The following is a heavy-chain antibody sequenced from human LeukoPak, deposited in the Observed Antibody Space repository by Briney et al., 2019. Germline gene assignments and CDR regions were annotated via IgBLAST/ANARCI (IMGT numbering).Heavy chain of an antibody. J-gene: IGHJ4*02. D-gene: IGHD4-17*01. CDR3: ATHRTTVITGLVY. CDR1: GYTLTDLS. V-gene: IGHV1-24*01. CDR2: LDPADGET. Sequence: GASVKVSCKVSGYTLTDLSTHWVRQAPGKGLEWMGGLDPADGETIYAQKFQGRVTMTGDTSTDTAYMELNSLRSEDTAVYYCATHRTTVITGLVYWGQGTLVSVSS.